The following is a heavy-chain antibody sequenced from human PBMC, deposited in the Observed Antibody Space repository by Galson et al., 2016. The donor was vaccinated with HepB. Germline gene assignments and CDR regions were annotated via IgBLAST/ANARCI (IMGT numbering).Heavy chain of an antibody. CDR2: IYWDDAT. CDR3: AHRPPSYNSGWYFDY. Sequence: PALVKPTQTLTLTCTFSGFSLSSGGVGVGWIRQPPGKALEWLEIIYWDDATEYSPPLRNRLTITKDTSKTEVVLTLTNMDPVDTGTYYCAHRPPSYNSGWYFDYWGQGTQVTVSS. J-gene: IGHJ4*02. D-gene: IGHD6-19*01. V-gene: IGHV2-5*02. CDR1: GFSLSSGGVG.